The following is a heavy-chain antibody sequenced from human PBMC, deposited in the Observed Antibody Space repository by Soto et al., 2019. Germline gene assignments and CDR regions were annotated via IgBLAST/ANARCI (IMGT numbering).Heavy chain of an antibody. J-gene: IGHJ4*02. CDR2: IIPILGIA. V-gene: IGHV1-69*04. Sequence: ASVKVSCKASGGTFSSYTISWVRQAPGQGLEWMGRIIPILGIANYAQKFQGRVTITADKSTSTAYMELSSLRSEDTAVYYCARDLPSLYGDGDYFDYWGQGTLVTVSS. CDR3: ARDLPSLYGDGDYFDY. D-gene: IGHD4-17*01. CDR1: GGTFSSYT.